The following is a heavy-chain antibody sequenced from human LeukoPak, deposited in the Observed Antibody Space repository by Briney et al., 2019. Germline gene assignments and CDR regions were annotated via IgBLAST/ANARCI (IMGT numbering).Heavy chain of an antibody. J-gene: IGHJ5*02. V-gene: IGHV4-4*02. CDR1: GGSISSSNW. D-gene: IGHD1-26*01. CDR3: ARDLLGGSYYEGLLSP. Sequence: KPSGTLSLTCAVSGGSISSSNWWSWVRQPPGKGLEWIGEIYHSGSTNYNPSLKSRVTISVDKSKNQFSLKLSSVTAADTAVYYCARDLLGGSYYEGLLSPWGQGTLVTVSS. CDR2: IYHSGST.